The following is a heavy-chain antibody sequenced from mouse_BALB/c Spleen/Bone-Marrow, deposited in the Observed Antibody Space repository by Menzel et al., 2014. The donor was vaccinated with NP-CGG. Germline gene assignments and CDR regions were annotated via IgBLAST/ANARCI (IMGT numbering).Heavy chain of an antibody. D-gene: IGHD3-1*01. CDR3: TRGATPYY. Sequence: SGPELVQPGASVKMSCKASGYTFTSYVMHWVKQKPGQGLEWIGYFNPHNDGTKYNEKFKGKATLTSDKSSSTAYMELSSLTSEDSAVYYCTRGATPYYWGQGTTLTVSS. J-gene: IGHJ2*01. CDR2: FNPHNDGT. CDR1: GYTFTSYV. V-gene: IGHV1-14*01.